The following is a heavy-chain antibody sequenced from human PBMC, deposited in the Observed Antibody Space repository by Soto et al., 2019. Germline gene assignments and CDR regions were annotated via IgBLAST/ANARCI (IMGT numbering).Heavy chain of an antibody. CDR1: GFTFDDYG. Sequence: EVQLVESGGGVVRPGGSLRLSCAASGFTFDDYGMSWVRQAPGKGLEWVSGINWNGGSTGYADSVTGRFTITRDNAKNSLYLQMNSLRAEDTALYYCARLYSSGWYGPGRYWGQGTLVTVSS. D-gene: IGHD6-19*01. CDR2: INWNGGST. J-gene: IGHJ4*02. V-gene: IGHV3-20*04. CDR3: ARLYSSGWYGPGRY.